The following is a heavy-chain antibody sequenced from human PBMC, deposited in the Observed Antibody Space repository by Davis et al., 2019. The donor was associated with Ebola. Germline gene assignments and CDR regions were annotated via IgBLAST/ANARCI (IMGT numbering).Heavy chain of an antibody. Sequence: MPSETLSLTCTVSGGSISSDNYYWSWVRQPPGRGLEWIGYIYYSGSTDYNPSLKSRVTISVDTSRNQFSLKMRSVTAADTAVYYCARNSITKFNWLDPWGQGALVTVSS. CDR3: ARNSITKFNWLDP. J-gene: IGHJ5*02. V-gene: IGHV4-30-4*02. D-gene: IGHD1-14*01. CDR1: GGSISSDNYY. CDR2: IYYSGST.